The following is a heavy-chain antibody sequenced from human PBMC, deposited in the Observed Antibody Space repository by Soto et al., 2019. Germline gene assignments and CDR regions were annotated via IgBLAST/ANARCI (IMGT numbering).Heavy chain of an antibody. D-gene: IGHD3-9*01. Sequence: SETLSLTCTVSGGSISSYYWSWIRQPPGKGLEWIGYIYYSGSTNYNPSLKSRVTISVDTSKNQSSLKLSSVTAADTAVYYCARGRLVWDAPWPDAFDIWGQGTMVTVSS. J-gene: IGHJ3*02. CDR2: IYYSGST. V-gene: IGHV4-59*01. CDR1: GGSISSYY. CDR3: ARGRLVWDAPWPDAFDI.